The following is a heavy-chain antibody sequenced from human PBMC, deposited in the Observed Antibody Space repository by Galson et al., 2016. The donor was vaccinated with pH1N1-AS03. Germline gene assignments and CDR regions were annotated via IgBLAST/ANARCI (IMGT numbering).Heavy chain of an antibody. V-gene: IGHV3-7*03. CDR3: ARVVRGVLDWLSSYDYYYMDV. D-gene: IGHD3/OR15-3a*01. CDR2: TMKDGGEN. J-gene: IGHJ6*03. CDR1: GFTLSTSY. Sequence: SLRLSCAASGFTLSTSYMIWVRQAPGKELQWVASTMKDGGENYYVDSVKGRFILSRDSTTNSLYLQMDSLRVEDTAVYYCARVVRGVLDWLSSYDYYYMDVWGKGTTVTVSS.